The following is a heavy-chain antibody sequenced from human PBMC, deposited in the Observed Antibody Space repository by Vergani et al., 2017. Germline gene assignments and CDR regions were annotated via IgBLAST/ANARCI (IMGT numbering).Heavy chain of an antibody. V-gene: IGHV3-23*01. CDR3: AKLDV. Sequence: EVQLLEAGGGGVQPGGSLRLSCAASGFTFSSYAMTWVRQAPGKGLEWVSHISGGGGSTYYADSVKGRFTISRDNSKNTLYLQMNSLRVDETARYYCAKLDVWGQGTTVTVSS. J-gene: IGHJ6*02. CDR2: ISGGGGST. CDR1: GFTFSSYA.